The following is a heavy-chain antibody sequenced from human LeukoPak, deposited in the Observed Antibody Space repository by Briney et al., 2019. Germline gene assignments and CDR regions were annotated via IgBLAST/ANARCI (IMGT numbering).Heavy chain of an antibody. CDR2: ISRNSRYI. Sequence: GGSLRLSCAASGFTFSTYSMNWVRQAPGKGLEWVSSISRNSRYIYYADSMRGRYTISRDNAKNSLYLQMNSLKPEDTAVYYCARVAEAAAFDSWGQGTLVTVSS. V-gene: IGHV3-21*06. CDR1: GFTFSTYS. D-gene: IGHD6-13*01. J-gene: IGHJ4*02. CDR3: ARVAEAAAFDS.